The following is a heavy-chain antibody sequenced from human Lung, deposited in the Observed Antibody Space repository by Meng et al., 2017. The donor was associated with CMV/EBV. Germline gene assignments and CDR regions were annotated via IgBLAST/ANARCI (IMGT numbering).Heavy chain of an antibody. Sequence: GGSLRLXCVASGFTFSSSHMRWVRQAPGKGLEWVANIKYDGSDKGYVGSVEGRFTISRDNAKNSVYLQMNTLRVEDTAVYYRARDPHFGALDYWAQGTLVTVSS. CDR2: IKYDGSDK. CDR3: ARDPHFGALDY. D-gene: IGHD3-10*01. CDR1: GFTFSSSH. V-gene: IGHV3-7*01. J-gene: IGHJ4*02.